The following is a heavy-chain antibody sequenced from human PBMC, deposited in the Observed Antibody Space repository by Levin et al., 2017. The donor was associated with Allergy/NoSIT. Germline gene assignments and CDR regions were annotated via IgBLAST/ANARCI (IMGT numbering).Heavy chain of an antibody. CDR1: GITFHTST. Sequence: GGSLRLSCEVSGITFHTSTMAWVRQPPGKGLQWVSCISGSDSGTHYADSVKGRFTISRDISKNTLYLQMSSLRVDDTAVYYCATAKWMASGWYFDYWGQGTLLTVSS. CDR2: ISGSDSGT. J-gene: IGHJ4*02. D-gene: IGHD5-24*01. CDR3: ATAKWMASGWYFDY. V-gene: IGHV3-23*01.